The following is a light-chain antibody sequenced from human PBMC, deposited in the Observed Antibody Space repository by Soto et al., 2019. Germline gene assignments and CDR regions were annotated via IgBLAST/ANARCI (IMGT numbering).Light chain of an antibody. J-gene: IGKJ4*01. CDR3: QQDYNWGPLT. Sequence: PGERVTLSCRASQSVSSSYLTWYQQKPGQAPRLLIYGASTRATSIPARFSGSGSGTDFTLTISSLQPEDFAVYYCQQDYNWGPLTFGGGTKVEIK. V-gene: IGKV3D-7*01. CDR1: QSVSSSY. CDR2: GAS.